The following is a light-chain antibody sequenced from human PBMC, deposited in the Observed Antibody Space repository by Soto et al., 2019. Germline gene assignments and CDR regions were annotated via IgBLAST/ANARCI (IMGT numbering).Light chain of an antibody. CDR1: SSDVGGYNY. J-gene: IGLJ3*02. V-gene: IGLV2-14*01. Sequence: QSVLTQPASVSGSPGQSITISCTGTSSDVGGYNYVSWYQQHPGKAPKLMIYDVSNRPSGVSNRFSGSKSGNTASLTISGLQAEDEADYYCSSYTSSSFLVFGGGTKLTVL. CDR2: DVS. CDR3: SSYTSSSFLV.